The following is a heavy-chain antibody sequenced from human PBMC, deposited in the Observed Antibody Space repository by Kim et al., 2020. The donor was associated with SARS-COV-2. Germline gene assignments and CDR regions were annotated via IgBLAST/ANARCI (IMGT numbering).Heavy chain of an antibody. D-gene: IGHD3-22*01. Sequence: GGSLRLSCAASGFTFSSYWMHWVRQAPGKGLVWVSRINSDGSSTSYADSVKGRFTISRDNAKNTLYLQMNSLRAEDTAVYYCAREIVVVILYGMDAWSQGTTVTVSS. V-gene: IGHV3-74*01. J-gene: IGHJ6*02. CDR2: INSDGSST. CDR3: AREIVVVILYGMDA. CDR1: GFTFSSYW.